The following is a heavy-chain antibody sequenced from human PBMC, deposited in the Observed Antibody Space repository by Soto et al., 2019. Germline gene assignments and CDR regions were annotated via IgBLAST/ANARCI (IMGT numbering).Heavy chain of an antibody. CDR3: ARDRGYDAHDYYYNAMDV. D-gene: IGHD3-10*01. CDR2: IRGFSPYT. V-gene: IGHV3-21*01. CDR1: GFTFRTYT. J-gene: IGHJ6*02. Sequence: EVQLVESGGGLVKPGRSLRLSCISSGFTFRTYTMNWVRQAPGKGLEWVSGIRGFSPYTFYAESVRGRFTISRDNAKNSLFLKMDSLRAEDTAVYYCARDRGYDAHDYYYNAMDVWGQGTTVTVSS.